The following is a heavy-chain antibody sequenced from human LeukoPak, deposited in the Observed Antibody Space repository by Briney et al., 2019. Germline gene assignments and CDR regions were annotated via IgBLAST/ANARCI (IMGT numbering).Heavy chain of an antibody. CDR3: ARDYGMDV. CDR1: GFTFSSYG. J-gene: IGHJ6*04. CDR2: IRYDGSNK. Sequence: GGSLRLSCAASGFTFSSYGMHRVRQAPGKGLEWVAVIRYDGSNKYYADSLKGRFTISRDNSKNTLYLQMNSLRAEDTAVYYCARDYGMDVWDKGTTVTVSS. V-gene: IGHV3-33*08.